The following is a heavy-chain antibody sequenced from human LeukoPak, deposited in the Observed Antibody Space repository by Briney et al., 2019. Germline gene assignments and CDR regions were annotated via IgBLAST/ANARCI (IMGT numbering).Heavy chain of an antibody. Sequence: GGSLRLSCAASGFTFNNAWMSWVRQAPGKGLEWVGRIKSKTDGGTTDYAAPVKGRFTISRDDSKTTLYLQMNSLKTEDTAVYYCTRSPAAMLYYFDYWGQGTLVTVSS. CDR2: IKSKTDGGTT. D-gene: IGHD2-2*01. V-gene: IGHV3-15*01. CDR1: GFTFNNAW. J-gene: IGHJ4*02. CDR3: TRSPAAMLYYFDY.